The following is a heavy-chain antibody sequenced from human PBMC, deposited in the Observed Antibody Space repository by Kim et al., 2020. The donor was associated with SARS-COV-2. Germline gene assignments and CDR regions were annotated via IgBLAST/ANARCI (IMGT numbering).Heavy chain of an antibody. Sequence: GGSLRLSCAVSGFTFSRYWMSWVRQTPGKGLEWVASIKQDGSKKYYVDSVKGRFTISRDNAKSSLYLQMNSLRAEDTAVYYCARASFRYCTGTSCEGFYFDYWGQGTLVTVSS. CDR1: GFTFSRYW. CDR2: IKQDGSKK. D-gene: IGHD2-2*01. J-gene: IGHJ4*02. CDR3: ARASFRYCTGTSCEGFYFDY. V-gene: IGHV3-7*03.